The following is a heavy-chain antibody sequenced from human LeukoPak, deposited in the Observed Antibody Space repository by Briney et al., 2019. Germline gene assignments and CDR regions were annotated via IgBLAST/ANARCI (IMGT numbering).Heavy chain of an antibody. Sequence: PSETLSLTCAVYGGSFSGYYWSWIPQPPGKGLEWIGEINHSGSTNYNPSLKSRVTISVDTSKNQFSLKLSSVTAADTAVYYCAREPLSGWNYRMPPRWFDPWGQGTLVTVSS. CDR1: GGSFSGYY. J-gene: IGHJ5*02. D-gene: IGHD1-7*01. CDR2: INHSGST. V-gene: IGHV4-34*01. CDR3: AREPLSGWNYRMPPRWFDP.